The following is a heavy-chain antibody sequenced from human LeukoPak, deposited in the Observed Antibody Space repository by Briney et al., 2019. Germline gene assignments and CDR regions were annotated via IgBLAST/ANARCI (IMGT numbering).Heavy chain of an antibody. CDR2: MNPNSGNT. CDR1: GYTFTSYD. Sequence: ASVKVSCKASGYTFTSYDINWVRQATGQGLEWMGWMNPNSGNTGYAQKFQGRVTITADKSTSTAYMELSSLRSEDTAVYYCARSIAVAGGWFDPWGQGTLVTVSS. CDR3: ARSIAVAGGWFDP. J-gene: IGHJ5*02. D-gene: IGHD6-19*01. V-gene: IGHV1-8*01.